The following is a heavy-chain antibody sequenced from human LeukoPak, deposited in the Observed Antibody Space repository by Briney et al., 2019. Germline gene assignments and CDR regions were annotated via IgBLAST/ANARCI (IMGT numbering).Heavy chain of an antibody. CDR1: GGSISNYY. D-gene: IGHD6-19*01. CDR3: AKIGYSSGWFEVDS. J-gene: IGHJ4*02. V-gene: IGHV4-4*07. Sequence: SETLSLTCTVSGGSISNYYWTWIRQPAGKGLEWIGRIYTSGSTNYNPCLKSRVTISLDKSKNQFSLRLSSVTAADTAVYFCAKIGYSSGWFEVDSWGQGTLVTVSS. CDR2: IYTSGST.